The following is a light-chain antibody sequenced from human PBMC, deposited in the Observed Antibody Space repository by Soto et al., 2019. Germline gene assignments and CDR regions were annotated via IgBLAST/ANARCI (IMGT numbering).Light chain of an antibody. CDR1: QSVSSSY. V-gene: IGKV3D-20*02. J-gene: IGKJ5*01. Sequence: IVLTQSPGTLSLSPGERATLSCRAIQSVSSSYLAWYQQKPGQAPRLLIYDASKRATGTPYRFSGSGSGTDFALTISSLEPEDFAVYYCQQRSNWPPITFGQGTRLEI. CDR3: QQRSNWPPIT. CDR2: DAS.